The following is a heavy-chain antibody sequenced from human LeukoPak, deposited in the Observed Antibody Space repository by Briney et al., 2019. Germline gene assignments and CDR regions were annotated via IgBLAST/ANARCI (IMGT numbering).Heavy chain of an antibody. Sequence: PGGSLRLSCAASEFTFSSYSMNWVRQTPGKGLEWVSSIGSSSSHIYYADAVKGRLTISRDNAKNSLYLQMNSLRAEDTAVYYCARLGSGATREDTFDIWGQGTMVTVSS. V-gene: IGHV3-21*01. CDR2: IGSSSSHI. CDR1: EFTFSSYS. CDR3: ARLGSGATREDTFDI. D-gene: IGHD1-26*01. J-gene: IGHJ3*02.